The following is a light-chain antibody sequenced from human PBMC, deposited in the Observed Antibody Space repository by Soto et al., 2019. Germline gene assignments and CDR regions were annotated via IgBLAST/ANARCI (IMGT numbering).Light chain of an antibody. V-gene: IGLV1-44*01. Sequence: QSVLTQPPSASGTPGQRVTISCSGSSSNIGSKTVNWYQQLPGTFPKLLIYNSYQPPSGVPDRFSASKSGTSASLAISGLQSEDEADYYCSSWDASLNGYVFGTGTKLTVL. J-gene: IGLJ1*01. CDR3: SSWDASLNGYV. CDR1: SSNIGSKT. CDR2: NSY.